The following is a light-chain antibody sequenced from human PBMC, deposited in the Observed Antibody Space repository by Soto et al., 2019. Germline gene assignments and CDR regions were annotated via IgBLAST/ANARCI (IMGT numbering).Light chain of an antibody. CDR1: QSVSSSY. J-gene: IGKJ5*01. CDR2: GTS. Sequence: EIVLTQSPGTLPLSPGERDTLSCRASQSVSSSYLAWYQQRPGQAPRLLIYGTSSRGTGLPDRFSGSGSGTDFTLTISRLKPEDFAVYYCQQYGSSPLVTFGQGTRLEIK. CDR3: QQYGSSPLVT. V-gene: IGKV3-20*01.